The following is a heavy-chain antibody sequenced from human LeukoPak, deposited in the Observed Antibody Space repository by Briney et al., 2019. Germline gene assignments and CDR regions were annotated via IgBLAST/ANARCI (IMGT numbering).Heavy chain of an antibody. J-gene: IGHJ4*02. D-gene: IGHD4-17*01. CDR3: ARSSSGLDYGDYYFDY. CDR2: VYYSGRT. V-gene: IGHV4-59*01. CDR1: GGSITTYY. Sequence: PSEALSLTCTASGGSITTYYWSWIRQPPGKALEWIGYVYYSGRTNYNPSLKSRVTISVDTSKNQFSLKLTTVTAADTAVYYCARSSSGLDYGDYYFDYWGQGTLVTVFS.